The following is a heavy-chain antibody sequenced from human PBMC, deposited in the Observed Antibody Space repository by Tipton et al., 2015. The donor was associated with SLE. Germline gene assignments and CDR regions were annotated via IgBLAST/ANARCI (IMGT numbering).Heavy chain of an antibody. CDR2: ISYDGSNK. D-gene: IGHD3-9*01. Sequence: SLRLSCAASGFTFSSYGMHWVRQAPGEGLEWVAVISYDGSNKYYADSVKGRFTISRDNSKNTLYLQMNSLRAEDTAVYYCAKNGGYYDILTGWYMDVWGKGTTVTVSS. CDR1: GFTFSSYG. V-gene: IGHV3-30*18. J-gene: IGHJ6*03. CDR3: AKNGGYYDILTGWYMDV.